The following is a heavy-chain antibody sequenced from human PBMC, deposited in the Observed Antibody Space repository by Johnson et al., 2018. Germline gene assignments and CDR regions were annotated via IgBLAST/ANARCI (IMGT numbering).Heavy chain of an antibody. CDR2: ISESGDTT. Sequence: VQLVQSGGALVQXGGSLRLSCVVSGFTFINYVMNWVRQAPGRGLEWISVISESGDTTYDAASVKGRFTITRDDSQKTLFLQMRGLRAEDTAVYFSARGHYLPGATYSQHWGQGTLVTVSS. J-gene: IGHJ1*01. D-gene: IGHD1-26*01. CDR3: ARGHYLPGATYSQH. CDR1: GFTFINYV. V-gene: IGHV3-23*04.